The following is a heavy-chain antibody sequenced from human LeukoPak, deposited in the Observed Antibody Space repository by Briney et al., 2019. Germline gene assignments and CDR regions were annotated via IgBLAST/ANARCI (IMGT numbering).Heavy chain of an antibody. V-gene: IGHV4-38-2*01. D-gene: IGHD6-19*01. J-gene: IGHJ4*02. CDR1: GYSISSGYY. Sequence: SETLSLTCAVSGYSISSGYYWGWIRQPPGKGLEWIGSIYYSGSTYYNPSLKSRVTISVDTSKNQFSLKLSSVTAADTAVYYCARHVEIAVAGPIDYWGQGTLVTVSS. CDR2: IYYSGST. CDR3: ARHVEIAVAGPIDY.